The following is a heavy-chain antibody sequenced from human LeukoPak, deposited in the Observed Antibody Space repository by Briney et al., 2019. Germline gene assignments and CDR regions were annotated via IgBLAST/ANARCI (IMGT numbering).Heavy chain of an antibody. J-gene: IGHJ4*02. Sequence: GGSLRLSCVASGFTFSDYYMSWIRQAPGKGLEWVSAISGSGGSTYYADSVKGRFTISRDNSKNTLYLQMNSLRAEDTAVYYCAKRVSGWYQIDYWGQGTLVTVSS. D-gene: IGHD6-19*01. V-gene: IGHV3-23*01. CDR1: GFTFSDYY. CDR2: ISGSGGST. CDR3: AKRVSGWYQIDY.